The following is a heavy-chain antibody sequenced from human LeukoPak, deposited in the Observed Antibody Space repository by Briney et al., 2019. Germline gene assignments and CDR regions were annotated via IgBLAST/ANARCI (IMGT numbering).Heavy chain of an antibody. D-gene: IGHD3-10*01. CDR1: GFTLRGYW. J-gene: IGHJ4*02. CDR2: IKHDGSEK. Sequence: GGSLRLSCAASGFTLRGYWMTWVRQAPGKGLEWVANIKHDGSEKYYVDSVKGRFTISRDNAKNSLSLQMNSLRAEDTAVYYCARRRGSDYWGQGTLVTVSS. V-gene: IGHV3-7*01. CDR3: ARRRGSDY.